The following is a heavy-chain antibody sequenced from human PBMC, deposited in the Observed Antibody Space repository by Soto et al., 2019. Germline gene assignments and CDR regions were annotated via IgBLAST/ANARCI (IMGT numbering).Heavy chain of an antibody. Sequence: QVQLVQSGAEVKKPGASVKVSCKASGYTFTSYGISWVRQAPGQGLEWMGWISAYNGNTNYAQKLQGRVTMTTDTATSAAYLDPRTLGSDDTAVYYCAIGTWELGYYWCQGTLGTVSS. CDR2: ISAYNGNT. CDR3: AIGTWELGYY. J-gene: IGHJ4*02. CDR1: GYTFTSYG. V-gene: IGHV1-18*01. D-gene: IGHD1-26*01.